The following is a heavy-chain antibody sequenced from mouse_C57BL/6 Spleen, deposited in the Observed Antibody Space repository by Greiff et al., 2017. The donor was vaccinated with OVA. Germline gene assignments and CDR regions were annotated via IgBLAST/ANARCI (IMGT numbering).Heavy chain of an antibody. D-gene: IGHD2-10*02. CDR1: GYSITSGYY. J-gene: IGHJ2*01. CDR3: ARRGMGPYYFDY. V-gene: IGHV3-6*01. CDR2: ISYDGSN. Sequence: VQLKESGPGLVKPSQSLSLTCSVTGYSITSGYYWNWIRQFPGNKLEWMGYISYDGSNNYNPSLKNRISITRDTSKNQFFLKLNSVTTEDTATYYCARRGMGPYYFDYWGQGTTLTASS.